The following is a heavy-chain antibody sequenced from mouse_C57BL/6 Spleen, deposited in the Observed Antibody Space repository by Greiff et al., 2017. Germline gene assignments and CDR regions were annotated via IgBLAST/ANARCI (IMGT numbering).Heavy chain of an antibody. V-gene: IGHV1-64*01. CDR1: GYTFTSYW. D-gene: IGHD1-1*01. CDR3: ARGIITTVVECYAMDY. Sequence: QVQLKQPGAELVKPGASVKLSCKASGYTFTSYWMHWVKQRPGQGLEWIGMIHPNSGSTNYNEKFKSKATLTVDKSSSTAYMQLSSLTSEDSAVYYCARGIITTVVECYAMDYWGQGTSVTVSS. J-gene: IGHJ4*01. CDR2: IHPNSGST.